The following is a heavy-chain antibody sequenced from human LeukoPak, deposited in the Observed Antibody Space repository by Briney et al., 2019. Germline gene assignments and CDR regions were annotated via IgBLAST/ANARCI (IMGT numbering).Heavy chain of an antibody. CDR3: ARASPYYYYMDV. CDR2: ISSSGSTI. Sequence: PGGSLRLSCAASGFTFSSYTMSWVRQAPGKGLEWVSYISSSGSTIYYADSVKGRFTISRDNAKNSLYMQMNSLRAEDTAVYYCARASPYYYYMDVGGKGTTVTVSS. J-gene: IGHJ6*03. V-gene: IGHV3-48*01. CDR1: GFTFSSYT.